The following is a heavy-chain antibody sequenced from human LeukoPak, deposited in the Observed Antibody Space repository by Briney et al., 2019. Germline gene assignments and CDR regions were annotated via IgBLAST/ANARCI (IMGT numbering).Heavy chain of an antibody. J-gene: IGHJ5*02. V-gene: IGHV4-59*11. CDR3: ARKAMVAAAFDP. CDR2: IYYSGST. D-gene: IGHD6-13*01. CDR1: GGSISSHY. Sequence: SETLSLTCTVSGGSISSHYWSWIRQPPGKGLEWIGYIYYSGSTNYNPSLKSRVTISVDTPKNQSSLTLSSVTAADTAVYYCARKAMVAAAFDPWGQGTLVTVSS.